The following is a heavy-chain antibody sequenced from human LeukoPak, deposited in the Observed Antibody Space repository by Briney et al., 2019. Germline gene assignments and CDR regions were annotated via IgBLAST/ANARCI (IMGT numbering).Heavy chain of an antibody. Sequence: GESLQISFKGSGYSFTSYWIGWVRQMPGKGLEWMGIIYPGDSDTRYSPSFQGQVTISADKSISTAYLQWSSLKASDTAMYYCARLRIADRVNWFDPWGQGTLVTVSS. CDR3: ARLRIADRVNWFDP. V-gene: IGHV5-51*01. CDR1: GYSFTSYW. J-gene: IGHJ5*02. D-gene: IGHD6-6*01. CDR2: IYPGDSDT.